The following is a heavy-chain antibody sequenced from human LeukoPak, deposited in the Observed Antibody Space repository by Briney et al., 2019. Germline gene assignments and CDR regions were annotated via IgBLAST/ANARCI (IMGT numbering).Heavy chain of an antibody. J-gene: IGHJ4*02. CDR2: ISGNGNTI. CDR3: ARGYVNFDY. D-gene: IGHD5-12*01. CDR1: RFSFRDYY. Sequence: PGGSLRLSCAASRFSFRDYYMSWIRQAPRKGLEWVSYISGNGNTIFYADSVKGRFTISRDNAKNSLYLQMNRLRAEDTAVYYCARGYVNFDYWGQGTLVTVSS. V-gene: IGHV3-11*01.